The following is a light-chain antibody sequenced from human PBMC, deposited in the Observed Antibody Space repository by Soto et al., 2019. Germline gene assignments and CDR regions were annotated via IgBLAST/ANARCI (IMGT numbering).Light chain of an antibody. J-gene: IGKJ1*01. CDR2: MAS. CDR3: QQYNIYPKV. Sequence: DIQLIPSPSTLSASVGDRVTITCRASQSFSVWLAWYQQKPGKVPKLLIYMASTLESGVPSRFSGSVSGTEYTLTISSLQPDDFATYYCQQYNIYPKVFGQGTKVDIK. CDR1: QSFSVW. V-gene: IGKV1-5*03.